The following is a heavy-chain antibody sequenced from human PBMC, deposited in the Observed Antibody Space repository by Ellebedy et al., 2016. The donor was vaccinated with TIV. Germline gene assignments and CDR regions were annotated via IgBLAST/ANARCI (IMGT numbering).Heavy chain of an antibody. CDR2: IYYSGST. D-gene: IGHD1-14*01. CDR3: AKARDRSLDQ. V-gene: IGHV4-30-4*01. CDR1: GDSIISGDFY. Sequence: MPSETLSLTCTVSGDSIISGDFYWTWIRQPPGKGLEWIGFIYYSGSTYYNPSLRSRVAMSVDTSKNQFSLSLTSVTAADTAVYYCAKARDRSLDQWGQGTLVTVSS. J-gene: IGHJ4*02.